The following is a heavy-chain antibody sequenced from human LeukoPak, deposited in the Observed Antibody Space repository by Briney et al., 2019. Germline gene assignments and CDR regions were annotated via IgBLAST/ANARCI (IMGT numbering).Heavy chain of an antibody. D-gene: IGHD6-19*01. V-gene: IGHV4-34*01. CDR1: GVAFSNYY. Sequence: PSETLSLTCAVSGVAFSNYYWSWVRQSPRQGLEWIGEINHSGYTNYNPSLKSRVTMSIDTPKNQFSLLLTSVTAADAGVYYCTRAVAGHPDWGQGTLVTVSS. CDR3: TRAVAGHPD. CDR2: INHSGYT. J-gene: IGHJ4*02.